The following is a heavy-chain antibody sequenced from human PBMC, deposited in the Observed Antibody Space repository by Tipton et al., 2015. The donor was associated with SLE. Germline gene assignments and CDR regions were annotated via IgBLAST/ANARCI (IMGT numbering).Heavy chain of an antibody. CDR1: GFTFSSYW. CDR3: AKGIRFLEWFRFDS. D-gene: IGHD3-3*01. J-gene: IGHJ4*02. CDR2: ISWNSEKI. V-gene: IGHV3-9*01. Sequence: RSLRLSCAASGFTFSSYWMSWVRQAPGKGLEWVSGISWNSEKIAYADSVKGRFTISRDNAKNSLFLQMNSLRAEDTAFYYCAKGIRFLEWFRFDSWGQGTLVTVSS.